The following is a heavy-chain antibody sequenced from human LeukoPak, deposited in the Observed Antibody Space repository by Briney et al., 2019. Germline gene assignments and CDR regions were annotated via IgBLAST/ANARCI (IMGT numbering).Heavy chain of an antibody. V-gene: IGHV1-2*04. Sequence: ASVKVSCKASGYTFTGYYMHWVRQAPGQGLEWMGWINPNSSGTNYAQKFQGWVTMTRDTSISTAYMELSRLRSDDAAVYYCARDSGDSSGYYHFDYWGQGTLVTVSS. J-gene: IGHJ4*02. D-gene: IGHD3-22*01. CDR1: GYTFTGYY. CDR3: ARDSGDSSGYYHFDY. CDR2: INPNSSGT.